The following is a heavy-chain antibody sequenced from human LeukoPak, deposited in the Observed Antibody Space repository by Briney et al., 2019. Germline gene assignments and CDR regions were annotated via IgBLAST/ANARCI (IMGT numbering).Heavy chain of an antibody. CDR1: GFTVSSNY. V-gene: IGHV3-66*02. CDR2: IYSGGST. CDR3: ARDNGRYYGSGTLFDP. Sequence: GGSLRLSCAASGFTVSSNYMSWVRQAPGKGLEWVSVIYSGGSTYYADSVKGRFTISRDNSKNTLYLQMNSLRAEDTAVYYCARDNGRYYGSGTLFDPWGQGTLVTVSS. J-gene: IGHJ5*02. D-gene: IGHD3-10*01.